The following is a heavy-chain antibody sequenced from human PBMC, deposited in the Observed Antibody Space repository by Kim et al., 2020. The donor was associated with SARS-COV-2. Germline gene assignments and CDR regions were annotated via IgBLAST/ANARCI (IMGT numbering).Heavy chain of an antibody. D-gene: IGHD6-13*01. CDR3: AKDSSSSWYDVYFDY. J-gene: IGHJ4*02. CDR2: ISYDGSNK. CDR1: GFTFSSYG. Sequence: GGSLRLSCAASGFTFSSYGMHWVRQAPGKGLEWVAVISYDGSNKYYADSVKGRFTISRDNSKNTLYLQMNSLRAEDTAVYYCAKDSSSSWYDVYFDYWGQGTLVTDSS. V-gene: IGHV3-30*18.